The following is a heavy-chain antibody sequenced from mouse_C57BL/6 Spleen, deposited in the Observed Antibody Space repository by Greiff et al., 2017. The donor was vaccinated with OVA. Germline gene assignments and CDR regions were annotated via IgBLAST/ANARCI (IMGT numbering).Heavy chain of an antibody. D-gene: IGHD1-1*02. Sequence: EVKLVESGGGLVQSGRSLRLSCATSGFTFSDFYMEWVRQAPGKGLEWIAASRNKANDYTTEYSASVKGRFIVSRDTSQSILYLQMNALRAEDTAIYYCARDAPHGWYFDYWGQGTTLTVSS. CDR3: ARDAPHGWYFDY. CDR1: GFTFSDFY. V-gene: IGHV7-1*01. J-gene: IGHJ2*01. CDR2: SRNKANDYTT.